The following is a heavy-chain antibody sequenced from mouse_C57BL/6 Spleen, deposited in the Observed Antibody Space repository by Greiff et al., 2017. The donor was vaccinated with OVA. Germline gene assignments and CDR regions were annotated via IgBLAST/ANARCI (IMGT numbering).Heavy chain of an antibody. CDR2: IYPSDSET. J-gene: IGHJ4*01. CDR1: GYTFTSYW. V-gene: IGHV1-61*01. Sequence: QVQLQQPGAELVRPGSSVKLSCKASGYTFTSYWMDWVKQRPGQGLEWIGNIYPSDSETPYNQKFKDKATLTVDKSSSTAYMQLSSLTSEDSAVYYCAATMVTTKNAMDYWGQGTSVTVSS. CDR3: AATMVTTKNAMDY. D-gene: IGHD2-2*01.